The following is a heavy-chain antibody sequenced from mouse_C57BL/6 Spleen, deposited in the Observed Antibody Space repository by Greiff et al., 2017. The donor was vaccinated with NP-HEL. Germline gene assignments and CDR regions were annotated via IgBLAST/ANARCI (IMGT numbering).Heavy chain of an antibody. CDR2: IHPNSGST. Sequence: QVQLKQSGAELVKPGASVKLSCKASGYTFTSYWMHWVKQRPGQGLEWIGMIHPNSGSTNYNEKFKSKATLTVDTSSSTAYMQLSSLTSEDSAVYYCARDDYGSSYWYCDVWGTGTTVTVSS. J-gene: IGHJ1*03. V-gene: IGHV1-64*01. D-gene: IGHD1-1*01. CDR3: ARDDYGSSYWYCDV. CDR1: GYTFTSYW.